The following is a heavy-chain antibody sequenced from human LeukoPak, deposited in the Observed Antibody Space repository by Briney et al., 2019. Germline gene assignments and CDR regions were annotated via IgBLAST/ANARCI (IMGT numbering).Heavy chain of an antibody. V-gene: IGHV4-61*02. CDR2: IYSRGST. CDR1: GGSISSGSYY. J-gene: IGHJ4*02. CDR3: ARGAFYDFWSGPIDY. Sequence: SETLSLTCTVSGGSISSGSYYWSWIRQPAGKGLEWIGRIYSRGSTNYNPSLKSRVTISVDTSKNQFSLKLSSVTTADTAVYYCARGAFYDFWSGPIDYWGQGTLVTVSS. D-gene: IGHD3-3*01.